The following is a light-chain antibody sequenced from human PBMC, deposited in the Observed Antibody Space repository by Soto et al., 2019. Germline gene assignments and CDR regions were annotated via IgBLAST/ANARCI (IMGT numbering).Light chain of an antibody. CDR3: QQLFYSPIT. V-gene: IGKV1-9*01. CDR2: AAS. CDR1: HSIMTY. Sequence: DLHITHSPISRSSSLCDGVHLTCRASHSIMTYLNWYQVKPGKAPKLLIYAASTLESGVPSRFSATVSGTEFSLTITSLQPEDFATYYCQQLFYSPITCGQWTLRE. J-gene: IGKJ5*01.